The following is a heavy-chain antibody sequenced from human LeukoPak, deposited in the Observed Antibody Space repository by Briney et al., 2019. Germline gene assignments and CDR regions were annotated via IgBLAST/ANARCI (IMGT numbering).Heavy chain of an antibody. J-gene: IGHJ5*02. D-gene: IGHD6-13*01. CDR1: GYTFTSYD. CDR2: MNPNSGNT. Sequence: ASVKVSCKASGYTFTSYDINWVRQATGQGLEWMGWMNPNSGNTGYAQKFQGRVTMTRNTSISTAYMELSSLRSEDTAVYYCARRTPLYRGIAAAGINWFDPWGQGTLVTVSS. CDR3: ARRTPLYRGIAAAGINWFDP. V-gene: IGHV1-8*01.